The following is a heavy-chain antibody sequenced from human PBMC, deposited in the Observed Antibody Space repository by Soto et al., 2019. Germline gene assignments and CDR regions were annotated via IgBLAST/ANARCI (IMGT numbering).Heavy chain of an antibody. CDR2: ISYDGSNK. V-gene: IGHV3-30-3*01. CDR3: ARDRGSYLDY. J-gene: IGHJ4*02. Sequence: GGSLRLSCAASGFTFSSYAMHWVRQAPGKGLEWVAVISYDGSNKYYADSVKGRFTISRDNSKNTLYLQMNSLRAEDTAVYYCARDRGSYLDYWGQGTLVTVSS. D-gene: IGHD3-16*01. CDR1: GFTFSSYA.